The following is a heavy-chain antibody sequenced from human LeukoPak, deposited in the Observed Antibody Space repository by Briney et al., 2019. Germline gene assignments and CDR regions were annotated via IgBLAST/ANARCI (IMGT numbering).Heavy chain of an antibody. CDR2: IFSGSA. CDR1: GDSISSSSYY. D-gene: IGHD3-16*01. CDR3: ARQGERPGISAY. V-gene: IGHV4-39*01. Sequence: SETLSLTCTVSGDSISSSSYYWGWVRQPPGKGLEWIGSIFSGSAYYSPSLKSRVTISLNTSKNQFSLNLSSVAAADTAVYYCARQGERPGISAYWGQGTLVTVSS. J-gene: IGHJ4*02.